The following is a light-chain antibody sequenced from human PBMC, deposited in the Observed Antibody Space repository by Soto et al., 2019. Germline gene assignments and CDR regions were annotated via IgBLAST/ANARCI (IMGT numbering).Light chain of an antibody. CDR3: QQYHNWLT. Sequence: EIVMTQSPDTLSVSPGEGATLSCRASQSVRSSLAWYQQKPGQAPSLLIYGASTRATGIPATFSGSGSGTEFPLTISTLQSEDFAVYYWQQYHNWLTFGGGTKVEVK. V-gene: IGKV3-15*01. J-gene: IGKJ4*01. CDR2: GAS. CDR1: QSVRSS.